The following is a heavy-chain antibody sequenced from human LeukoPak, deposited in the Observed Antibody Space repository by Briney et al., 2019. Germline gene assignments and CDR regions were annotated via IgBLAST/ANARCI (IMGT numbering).Heavy chain of an antibody. V-gene: IGHV4-38-2*01. Sequence: SQTLSLTCAVSGYSISSGYYWGWIRQPPGKGLEWIGSIYHSGSTYYNPSLKSRVTISVDPSKNQFSLKLSSVTAADTAVYYCARHGGYSSGWLGYYFDYWGQGTLVTVSS. D-gene: IGHD6-19*01. CDR1: GYSISSGYY. CDR3: ARHGGYSSGWLGYYFDY. J-gene: IGHJ4*02. CDR2: IYHSGST.